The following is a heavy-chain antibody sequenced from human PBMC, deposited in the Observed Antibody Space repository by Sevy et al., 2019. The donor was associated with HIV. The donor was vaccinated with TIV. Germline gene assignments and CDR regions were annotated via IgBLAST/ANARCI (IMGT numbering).Heavy chain of an antibody. CDR3: RSEPVASHKRKDYFDY. CDR2: ISYDGSNK. J-gene: IGHJ4*02. CDR1: GFTFSSYA. V-gene: IGHV3-30-3*01. Sequence: GGSLRLSCAASGFTFSSYAMHWVRQAPGKGLEWVAVISYDGSNKYYADSVKGRFTISRDNSKNTLYLQMNSLRAEDTAVYYCRSEPVASHKRKDYFDYWGQGTLVTVSS. D-gene: IGHD5-12*01.